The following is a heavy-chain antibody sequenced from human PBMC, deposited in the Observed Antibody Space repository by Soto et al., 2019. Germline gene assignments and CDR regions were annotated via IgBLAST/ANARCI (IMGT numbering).Heavy chain of an antibody. CDR2: ISGSGGST. Sequence: PGGSLRLSCAASGFTFSSYAMSWVRQAPGKGLEWVSAISGSGGSTYCADSVKGRFTISRDNSKNTLYLQMNSLRAEDTAVYYCAKCSAIFGVAVDAFDIWGQGTMVTVSS. V-gene: IGHV3-23*01. D-gene: IGHD3-3*01. CDR1: GFTFSSYA. CDR3: AKCSAIFGVAVDAFDI. J-gene: IGHJ3*02.